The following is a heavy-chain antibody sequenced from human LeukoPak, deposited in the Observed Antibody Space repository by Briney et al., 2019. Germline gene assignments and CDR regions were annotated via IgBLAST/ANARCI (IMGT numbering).Heavy chain of an antibody. D-gene: IGHD6-19*01. CDR2: IYHSGST. J-gene: IGHJ4*02. CDR3: ARGTLYSGWSYYFDA. V-gene: IGHV4-38-2*02. Sequence: SETLSLTCTVSGYSISSGYYWGWIRQAPGKGLEWIGCIYHSGSTYYNPSLKSRVTISVDTSKNPFSLKLTAVTAADTARYYCARGTLYSGWSYYFDAWGQGTLVTVSS. CDR1: GYSISSGYY.